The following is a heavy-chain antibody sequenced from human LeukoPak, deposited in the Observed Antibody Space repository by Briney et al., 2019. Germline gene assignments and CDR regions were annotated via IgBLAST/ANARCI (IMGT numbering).Heavy chain of an antibody. D-gene: IGHD3-9*01. CDR1: GFTFSSYA. Sequence: PGGSLRLSCVASGFTFSSYAMHWVRQAPGKGLEWVAVISYDGSNKFYADSVRGRFTISRDNSKNTLFLQMNSLRPEDTAVYYCARGPDYDILADYFDYWGQGTLVTVSS. CDR2: ISYDGSNK. CDR3: ARGPDYDILADYFDY. V-gene: IGHV3-30*04. J-gene: IGHJ4*02.